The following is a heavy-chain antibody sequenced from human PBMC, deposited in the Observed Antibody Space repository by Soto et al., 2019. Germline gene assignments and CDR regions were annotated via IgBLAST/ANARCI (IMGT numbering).Heavy chain of an antibody. CDR3: ARGYFDWLLSPLDY. V-gene: IGHV1-18*01. CDR1: GYTFTSYG. CDR2: ISAYNGNT. Sequence: QVQLVQSGAEVKKPGASVKVSCKASGYTFTSYGISWVRQAPGQGLEWMGWISAYNGNTNYAQKLQGRVTMTTVTSTSTTYMEQRSLRADDTAVYYCARGYFDWLLSPLDYWGQGTLVTVSS. D-gene: IGHD3-9*01. J-gene: IGHJ4*02.